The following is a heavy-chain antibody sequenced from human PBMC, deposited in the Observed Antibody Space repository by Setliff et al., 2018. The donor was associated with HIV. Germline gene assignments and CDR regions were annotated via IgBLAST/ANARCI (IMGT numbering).Heavy chain of an antibody. CDR3: AREKKNGDTSVGGFDM. D-gene: IGHD2-8*01. CDR1: GYTFTNND. CDR2: IHAGSGDT. V-gene: IGHV1-3*01. Sequence: ASVKVSCKASGYTFTNNDIHWVRQAPGQRLEWMGWIHAGSGDTQYSQKFQGRVTITRDTSASTVYMELNSLRGEDTAVYYCAREKKNGDTSVGGFDMWGQGTMVTVSS. J-gene: IGHJ3*02.